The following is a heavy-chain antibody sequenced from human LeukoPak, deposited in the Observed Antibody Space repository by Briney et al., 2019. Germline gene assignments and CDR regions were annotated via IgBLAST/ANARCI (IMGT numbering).Heavy chain of an antibody. D-gene: IGHD3-10*01. Sequence: GGSLRLSCAASGFTFSSYAMSWVRQAPGKGLEWVSAISGSGGSTYYADSVKGRFTISRDNSKNTLYLQMNSLRAEDTAVYYCAKFERYYYGSGSYSFDYWGQGILVTVSS. J-gene: IGHJ4*02. CDR1: GFTFSSYA. CDR3: AKFERYYYGSGSYSFDY. V-gene: IGHV3-23*01. CDR2: ISGSGGST.